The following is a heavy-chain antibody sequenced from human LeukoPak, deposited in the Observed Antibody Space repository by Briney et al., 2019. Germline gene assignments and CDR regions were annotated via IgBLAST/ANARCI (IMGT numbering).Heavy chain of an antibody. J-gene: IGHJ4*02. CDR3: AKDFRSGSYYTDY. D-gene: IGHD1-26*01. CDR1: GFTFSSYA. CDR2: ISGSGGST. Sequence: PGGSLRLSCAASGFTFSSYAMSWVRQAPGKGLEWVSAISGSGGSTYYADSVKGRFTITRDNSKNTLYLQMNSLRAEDTAVYYCAKDFRSGSYYTDYWGQGTLVTVSS. V-gene: IGHV3-23*01.